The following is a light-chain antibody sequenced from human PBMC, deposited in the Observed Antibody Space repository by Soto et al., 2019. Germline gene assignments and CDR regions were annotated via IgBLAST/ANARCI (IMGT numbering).Light chain of an antibody. J-gene: IGKJ4*01. CDR1: QSISSW. CDR2: KAS. V-gene: IGKV1-5*03. CDR3: QQYSSYPLT. Sequence: DIQMTQSPSTLSASVGDRVTITCRASQSISSWLAWYQQKPGKAPKLLIYKASNLERGVPSRVSGSGSGTEFTLTISSLQPDDFATYYCQQYSSYPLTFGGGTKVEIK.